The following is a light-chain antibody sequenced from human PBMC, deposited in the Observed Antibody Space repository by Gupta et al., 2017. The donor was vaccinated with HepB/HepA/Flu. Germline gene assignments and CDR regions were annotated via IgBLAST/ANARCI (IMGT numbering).Light chain of an antibody. Sequence: QSALNQPASVSGSPGQSITISCTGSSSDVGYYNYVSWYQQHPDKAPKLIIYDVTDRPSGVSNRFSGSKSGNTASLTIYGLQADDEADYYCASFKSSGATEVFGSGTRLTVL. CDR3: ASFKSSGATEV. J-gene: IGLJ1*01. CDR2: DVT. V-gene: IGLV2-14*03. CDR1: SSDVGYYNY.